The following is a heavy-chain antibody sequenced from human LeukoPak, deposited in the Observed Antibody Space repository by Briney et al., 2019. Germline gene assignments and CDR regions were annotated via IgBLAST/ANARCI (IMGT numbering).Heavy chain of an antibody. CDR2: ISAYNGNT. J-gene: IGHJ4*02. D-gene: IGHD4-17*01. Sequence: ASVKVSCKASGYTFTSYGISWVRQAPGQGLEWMGRISAYNGNTNYAQKLQGRVTMTTDTSTSTAYMELRSLRSDDTAVYYCARVAPPNDYGDYWGYFDYWGQGTLVTVSS. CDR1: GYTFTSYG. V-gene: IGHV1-18*04. CDR3: ARVAPPNDYGDYWGYFDY.